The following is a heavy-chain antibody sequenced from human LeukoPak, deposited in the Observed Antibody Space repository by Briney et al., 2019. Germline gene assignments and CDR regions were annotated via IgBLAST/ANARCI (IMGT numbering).Heavy chain of an antibody. J-gene: IGHJ4*02. CDR3: ARGAAVAGYFDY. V-gene: IGHV1-69*13. D-gene: IGHD6-19*01. CDR1: GGTFSSYA. Sequence: SVKLSCKASGGTFSSYAISWVRQAPGQGLEWMGGIIPIFGTANYAQKFQGRVTITADESTSTAYMELSSLRAEDTAVYYCARGAAVAGYFDYWGQGTLVTVSS. CDR2: IIPIFGTA.